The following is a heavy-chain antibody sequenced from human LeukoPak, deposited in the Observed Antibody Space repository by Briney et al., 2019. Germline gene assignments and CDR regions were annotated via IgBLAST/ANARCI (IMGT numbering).Heavy chain of an antibody. V-gene: IGHV3-23*01. CDR3: VKGGWLDN. CDR1: GFTFRSYD. CDR2: IRGGNDNT. J-gene: IGHJ5*02. Sequence: PGGSLRLSCAASGFTFRSYDMNWVREAPEKGLEWVSFIRGGNDNTYYADSVKGRFTIPRDNSKNTLYLQMNSLRAEDTALYHCVKGGWLDNWGQGTLVTVSS.